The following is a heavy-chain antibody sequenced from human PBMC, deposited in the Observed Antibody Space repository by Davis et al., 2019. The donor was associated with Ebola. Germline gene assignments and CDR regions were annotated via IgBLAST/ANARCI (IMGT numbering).Heavy chain of an antibody. Sequence: ASVKVSCKASGYTFTSYGISWVRQAPGQGLEWMGWISAYNGNTNYAQKLQGRVTMTTDTSTSTAYMELSSLRSEDTAVYYCARSIAAAGTNYYYGMDVWGQGTTVTVSS. CDR1: GYTFTSYG. J-gene: IGHJ6*02. V-gene: IGHV1-18*04. CDR3: ARSIAAAGTNYYYGMDV. CDR2: ISAYNGNT. D-gene: IGHD6-13*01.